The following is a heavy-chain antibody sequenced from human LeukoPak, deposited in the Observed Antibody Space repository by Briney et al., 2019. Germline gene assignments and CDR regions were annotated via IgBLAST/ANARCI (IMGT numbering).Heavy chain of an antibody. CDR2: ISASGSNI. J-gene: IGHJ4*02. Sequence: GGSLRLSCAASGFPFSSYSMNWVRQAPGKGLEWVSYISASGSNIYYLDAVKGRFTVSRDNAMNSLFLQVNRPGVEDTAIYYCVRVKGTYFDFWGQGTLVTVSS. CDR1: GFPFSSYS. D-gene: IGHD1-1*01. V-gene: IGHV3-48*01. CDR3: VRVKGTYFDF.